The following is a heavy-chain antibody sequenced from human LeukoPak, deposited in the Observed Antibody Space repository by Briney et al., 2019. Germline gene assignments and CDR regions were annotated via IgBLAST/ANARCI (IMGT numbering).Heavy chain of an antibody. V-gene: IGHV3-23*01. J-gene: IGHJ4*02. CDR2: MSDSGGST. Sequence: PGGSLRLSCLASGFTFNNYAMNWVRQAPGKGLEWVSSMSDSGGSTYYADSVKGRFTISRDNSKNTLYLQMDSLRAEDTAVYYCAREPYSYGYDYWGQGTLVTVSS. D-gene: IGHD5-18*01. CDR3: AREPYSYGYDY. CDR1: GFTFNNYA.